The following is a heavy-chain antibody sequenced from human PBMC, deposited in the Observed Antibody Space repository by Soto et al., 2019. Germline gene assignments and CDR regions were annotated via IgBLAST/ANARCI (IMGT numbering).Heavy chain of an antibody. CDR2: IYYSGST. J-gene: IGHJ6*02. Sequence: QVQLQESGPGLVKPSETLSLTCTVSGGSISSYYWSWIRQPPGKGLEWIGYIYYSGSTNYNPSLKSRVTISVDTSKNQFSLKLSSVTAADTAVYYCARDRGDYDILTGYYTPKGGYYGMDVWGQGTTVTVSS. CDR1: GGSISSYY. D-gene: IGHD3-9*01. CDR3: ARDRGDYDILTGYYTPKGGYYGMDV. V-gene: IGHV4-59*01.